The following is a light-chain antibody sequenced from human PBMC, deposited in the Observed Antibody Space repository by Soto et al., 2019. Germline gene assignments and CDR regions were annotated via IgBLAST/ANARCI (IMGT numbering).Light chain of an antibody. CDR2: EGS. CDR1: SSDVGRYNL. CDR3: CSYAGSMTFV. J-gene: IGLJ2*01. Sequence: QSALTQPASVSGSPGQSITISCTGTSSDVGRYNLVSWYQQHPGKAPKLMIYEGSKRPSGVSNRFSGSKSANTASLTISGLQAEDEADYYCCSYAGSMTFVFGGGTKLTVL. V-gene: IGLV2-23*03.